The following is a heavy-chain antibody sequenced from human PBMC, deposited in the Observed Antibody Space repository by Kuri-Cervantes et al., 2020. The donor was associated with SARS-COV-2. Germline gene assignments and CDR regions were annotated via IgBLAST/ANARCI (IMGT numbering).Heavy chain of an antibody. CDR3: ARLVYDYVWGSYRHKGYYFDY. D-gene: IGHD3-16*02. J-gene: IGHJ4*02. CDR2: INHSGST. Sequence: ESLKISCAVYGGSFSGYYWSWIRQPPGKGLEWIGEINHSGSTNYNPSLKSRVTVSVDTSKNQFSLKLSSVTAADTAVYYCARLVYDYVWGSYRHKGYYFDYWGQGTLVTVSS. V-gene: IGHV4-34*01. CDR1: GGSFSGYY.